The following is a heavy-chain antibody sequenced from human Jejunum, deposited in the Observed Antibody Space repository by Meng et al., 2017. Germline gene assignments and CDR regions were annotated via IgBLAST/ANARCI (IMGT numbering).Heavy chain of an antibody. CDR1: GFTFSNYA. J-gene: IGHJ4*02. V-gene: IGHV3-23*01. Sequence: GGSLRLSCAVSGFTFSNYATTWVRQAPRKGLEWVSDISANGGTPYYADSVKGRFSISRDNSKNTQYLQMNSLKTEDTAVYYFVLMSKATAERLDYWGQGTRVT. CDR2: ISANGGTP. D-gene: IGHD2-8*01. CDR3: VLMSKATAERLDY.